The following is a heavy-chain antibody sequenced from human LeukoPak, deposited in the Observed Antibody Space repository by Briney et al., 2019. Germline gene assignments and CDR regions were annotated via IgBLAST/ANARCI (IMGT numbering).Heavy chain of an antibody. J-gene: IGHJ5*02. Sequence: GGSLRLSCAASGFTFDDYGMSWVRQAPGKGLEWVSGINWNGGSTGYADSVKGRFTISRDNAKNSLYLQMNSLRAEDTALYYCARVPLMVYDNWFDPWGQGTLVTVSS. CDR3: ARVPLMVYDNWFDP. V-gene: IGHV3-20*04. CDR2: INWNGGST. CDR1: GFTFDDYG. D-gene: IGHD2-8*01.